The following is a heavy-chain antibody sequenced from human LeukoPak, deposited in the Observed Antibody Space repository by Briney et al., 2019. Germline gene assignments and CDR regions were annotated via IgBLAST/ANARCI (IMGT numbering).Heavy chain of an antibody. V-gene: IGHV3-23*01. CDR2: LSGSGDIT. CDR1: GFTFSSYW. Sequence: GGSLRLSCAASGFTFSSYWMSWVRQAPGKGLEWVSALSGSGDITYYADSVKGRFTISRDNSKNTLYLQMNSLRAEDTAVYYCAKQHNPGYSYGYTIGLWSYWGQGTLVTVSS. J-gene: IGHJ4*02. CDR3: AKQHNPGYSYGYTIGLWSY. D-gene: IGHD5-18*01.